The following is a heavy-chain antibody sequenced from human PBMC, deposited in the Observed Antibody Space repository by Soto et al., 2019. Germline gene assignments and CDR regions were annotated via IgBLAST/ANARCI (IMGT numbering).Heavy chain of an antibody. Sequence: QVQLVQSGAEVKKPGSSVKVSCKASGGTFSSYAISWVRQAPGQGLEWMGGIIPIFGTANYAQKFQGRVTITADESTSTAYMGLSSLRSEDTAVYYCARIREWLRFYYYYGMDVWGQGTTVTVSS. CDR1: GGTFSSYA. CDR3: ARIREWLRFYYYYGMDV. D-gene: IGHD5-12*01. J-gene: IGHJ6*02. CDR2: IIPIFGTA. V-gene: IGHV1-69*12.